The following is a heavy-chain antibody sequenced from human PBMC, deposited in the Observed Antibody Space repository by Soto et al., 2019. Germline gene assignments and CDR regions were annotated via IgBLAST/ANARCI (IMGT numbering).Heavy chain of an antibody. Sequence: ASVKVSCKASGYTFTSYYMHWVRQAPGQGLEWMGITNPSGGSTSYAQKFQGRVTMTRDTSTSTVYMELSSLRSEDTAVYYCARAHIRFLEWLSTGANYYYGMDVWGQGTTVTVSS. V-gene: IGHV1-46*01. D-gene: IGHD3-3*01. CDR1: GYTFTSYY. J-gene: IGHJ6*02. CDR2: TNPSGGST. CDR3: ARAHIRFLEWLSTGANYYYGMDV.